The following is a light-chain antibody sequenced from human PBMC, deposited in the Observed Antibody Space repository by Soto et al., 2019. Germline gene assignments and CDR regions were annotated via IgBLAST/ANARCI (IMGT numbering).Light chain of an antibody. J-gene: IGKJ1*01. CDR3: QQYNSYS. Sequence: DIQMTQSPSTLSASVGDRVTITCRSSQSISSWLAWYQQKPGKAPKLLIYDASSLESGVPSRFSGSGPGTEFTLTISSLQPDDFATYYCQQYNSYSFGQGTKVDI. CDR1: QSISSW. V-gene: IGKV1-5*01. CDR2: DAS.